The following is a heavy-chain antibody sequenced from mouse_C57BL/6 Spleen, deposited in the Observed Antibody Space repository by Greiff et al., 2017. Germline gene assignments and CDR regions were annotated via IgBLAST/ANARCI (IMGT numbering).Heavy chain of an antibody. Sequence: QVQLQQPGAELVKPGASVKLSCKASGYTFTSYWMHWVKQRPGQGLEWIGMIHPNSGSTNYNEKFKSKATLTVDKSSSTAYMQLSSLTSEDSAVYYCARDSSGYPYFDYWGQGTTLTVSS. CDR2: IHPNSGST. J-gene: IGHJ2*01. D-gene: IGHD3-2*02. CDR1: GYTFTSYW. CDR3: ARDSSGYPYFDY. V-gene: IGHV1-64*01.